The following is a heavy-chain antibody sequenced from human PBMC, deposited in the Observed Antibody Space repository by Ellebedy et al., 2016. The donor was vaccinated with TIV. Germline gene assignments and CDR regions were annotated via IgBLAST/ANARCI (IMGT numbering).Heavy chain of an antibody. CDR3: ARFRRYDGFDI. J-gene: IGHJ3*02. CDR2: IYHTGTT. CDR1: GGSISGYY. V-gene: IGHV4-59*01. D-gene: IGHD3-9*01. Sequence: MPSETLSLTCSVSGGSISGYYWSWIRQPPGKGLERIGNIYHTGTTNYNPSLKSRVAISVDTSKTFFSLRLTSVTAADTAVYYCARFRRYDGFDIWGQGTMVAVSS.